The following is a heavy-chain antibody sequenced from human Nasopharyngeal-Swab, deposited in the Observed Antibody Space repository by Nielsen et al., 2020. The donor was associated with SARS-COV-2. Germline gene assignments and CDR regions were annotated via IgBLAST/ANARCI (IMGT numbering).Heavy chain of an antibody. V-gene: IGHV4-59*12. D-gene: IGHD1-26*01. CDR2: FSYSVIT. CDR1: GDSISRYY. CDR3: AREVVGGLVDS. Sequence: SETLSLTCTVSGDSISRYYWGWIRQPPGKGLEWNGDFSYSVITHYNASLKSRVTISLDTSKNQFSLKLSPVTAADTGVYYCAREVVGGLVDSWGQGILVTVSS. J-gene: IGHJ4*02.